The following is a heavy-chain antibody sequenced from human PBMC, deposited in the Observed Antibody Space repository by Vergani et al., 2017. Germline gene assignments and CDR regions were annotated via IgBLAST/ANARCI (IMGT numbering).Heavy chain of an antibody. CDR2: ISAYNGNT. Sequence: QVQLVQSGAAGKKPGASVKVSCKASGYTFTSYGISWVRQAPGQGLEWMGWISAYNGNTKYAQKLQGRVTMTTDTSTSTAYMELRSLRSDDTAVYYCSRDPIAYYYDSSGYHDAFDIWGQGTMVTVSS. V-gene: IGHV1-18*01. CDR1: GYTFTSYG. J-gene: IGHJ3*02. CDR3: SRDPIAYYYDSSGYHDAFDI. D-gene: IGHD3-22*01.